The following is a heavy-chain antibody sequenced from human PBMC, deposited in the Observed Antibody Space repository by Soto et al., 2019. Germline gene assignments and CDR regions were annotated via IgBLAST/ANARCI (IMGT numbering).Heavy chain of an antibody. CDR2: IYYSGST. CDR3: ARGHCSSTSCYYYYYYGMDV. CDR1: GGSISSGGYY. Sequence: PSETLSLTCTVSGGSISSGGYYWSWIRQHPGKGLEWIGYIYYSGSTYYNPSLKSRVTISVDTSKNQFSLKLSSVTAADTAVYYCARGHCSSTSCYYYYYYGMDVWGQGTTVTVS. D-gene: IGHD2-2*01. V-gene: IGHV4-31*03. J-gene: IGHJ6*02.